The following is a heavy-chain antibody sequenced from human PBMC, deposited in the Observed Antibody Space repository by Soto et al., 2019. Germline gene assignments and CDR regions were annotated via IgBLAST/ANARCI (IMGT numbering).Heavy chain of an antibody. CDR2: INHSGST. J-gene: IGHJ5*02. V-gene: IGHV4-34*01. D-gene: IGHD3-22*01. CDR3: ARGPITTNPRFDP. Sequence: SETLSLTCAVYGGSFIGYYCIFIRHPPWKGLEWIVEINHSGSTNYNPSLKSRVTISVDTSKNQFSLKLSSVTAADTAVYYCARGPITTNPRFDPWGQGTLVTVSS. CDR1: GGSFIGYY.